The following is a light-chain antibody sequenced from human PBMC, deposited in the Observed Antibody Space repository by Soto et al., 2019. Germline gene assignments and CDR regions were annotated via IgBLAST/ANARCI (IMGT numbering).Light chain of an antibody. CDR2: EVS. CDR3: CSYAGTLV. V-gene: IGLV2-23*02. CDR1: SSDVGSYNL. Sequence: QSVLTQPASVSRSPGQSITISCTGTSSDVGSYNLVSWYQQHPGKAPKLMIYEVSKRPSGVSNRFSGSKSGNTASLTISGLQAEDEADYYCCSYAGTLVFGGGTKVTVL. J-gene: IGLJ2*01.